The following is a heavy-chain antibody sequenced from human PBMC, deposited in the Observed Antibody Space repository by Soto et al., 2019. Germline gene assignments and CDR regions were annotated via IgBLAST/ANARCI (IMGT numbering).Heavy chain of an antibody. CDR1: GGTFSSYA. Sequence: QVQLVQSGAEVKKPGSSVKVSCKASGGTFSSYAISWVRQAPGQGLEWMGGIIPIFGTANYAQKFQGRVTVTAEESKNIVYKEVCSLRCEDTAVYYCASGYYYGSGSLYDYWGQGTLVTVSS. CDR2: IIPIFGTA. J-gene: IGHJ4*02. D-gene: IGHD3-10*01. CDR3: ASGYYYGSGSLYDY. V-gene: IGHV1-69*12.